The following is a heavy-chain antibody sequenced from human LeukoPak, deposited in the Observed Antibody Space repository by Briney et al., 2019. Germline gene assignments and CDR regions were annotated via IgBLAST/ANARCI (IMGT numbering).Heavy chain of an antibody. J-gene: IGHJ4*02. CDR1: GFTFSSYA. Sequence: GGSLRLSCAASGFTFSSYAMSWVRQAPGKGLEWVSAISGMGGSTYYADSVKGRFTISRDNSKNTLYLQMNSMRAEDTAVYYCAKARYCSGGSCSAFDYWGQGTLVTVSS. CDR3: AKARYCSGGSCSAFDY. CDR2: ISGMGGST. D-gene: IGHD2-15*01. V-gene: IGHV3-23*01.